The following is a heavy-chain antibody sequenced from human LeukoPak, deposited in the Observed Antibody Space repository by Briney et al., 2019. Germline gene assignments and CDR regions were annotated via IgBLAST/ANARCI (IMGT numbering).Heavy chain of an antibody. CDR3: ARARDGYNYGY. CDR2: IYYSGST. D-gene: IGHD5-24*01. V-gene: IGHV4-59*01. CDR1: GGSISSYY. J-gene: IGHJ4*02. Sequence: SETLSLTCTVSGGSISSYYWSWIRQPPGKGLEWIGYIYYSGSTNYNPSLKSRATISVDTSKNQFSLKLSSVTAADTAVYYCARARDGYNYGYWGQGTLVTVSS.